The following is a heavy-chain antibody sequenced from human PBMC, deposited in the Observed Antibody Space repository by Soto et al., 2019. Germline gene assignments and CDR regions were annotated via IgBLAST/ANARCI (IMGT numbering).Heavy chain of an antibody. CDR3: ARDLSLDSYDFFDY. V-gene: IGHV3-23*01. Sequence: GGSLRLSCTASGFTVNRYGMGWVRQAPGKGLQWVSTIRGDGGQTKYTDSVKGRFSISRDKWKNRVYLQMDSLRAEDTAMYFCARDLSLDSYDFFDYWRQGTQVTVSS. D-gene: IGHD2-21*02. J-gene: IGHJ4*02. CDR1: GFTVNRYG. CDR2: IRGDGGQT.